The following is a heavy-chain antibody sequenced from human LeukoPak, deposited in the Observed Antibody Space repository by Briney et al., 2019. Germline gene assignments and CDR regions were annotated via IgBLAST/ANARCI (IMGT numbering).Heavy chain of an antibody. CDR3: AKIGVIGNWYYDV. Sequence: GGSLRLSCAASGFSFSSHGMSWGRQTPWKGPEWVSSISSGSDYTFYADSVKGRFTVSRDNSKNTLYLQMNSLRAGDTAIYYCAKIGVIGNWYYDVWGRGTLVTVFS. V-gene: IGHV3-23*01. CDR1: GFSFSSHG. CDR2: ISSGSDYT. D-gene: IGHD3-10*01. J-gene: IGHJ2*01.